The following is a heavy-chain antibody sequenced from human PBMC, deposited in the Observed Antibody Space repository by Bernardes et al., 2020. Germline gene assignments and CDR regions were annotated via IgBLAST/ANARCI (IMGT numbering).Heavy chain of an antibody. CDR1: GFTFSDYY. CDR2: ISSSSSYT. V-gene: IGHV3-11*06. Sequence: GGSLRLSCAASGFTFSDYYMSWIRQAPGKGLEWVSYISSSSSYTTYADSVKGRFTISRDNAKNSLYLQMNSLRAEDTAVYYCARVRTSDSSGYRDYYYYMDVWGKGTTVTVSS. J-gene: IGHJ6*03. D-gene: IGHD3-22*01. CDR3: ARVRTSDSSGYRDYYYYMDV.